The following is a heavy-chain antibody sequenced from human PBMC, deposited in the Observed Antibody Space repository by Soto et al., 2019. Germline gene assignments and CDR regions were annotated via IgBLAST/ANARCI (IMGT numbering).Heavy chain of an antibody. CDR1: GFTFSNYH. J-gene: IGHJ3*02. CDR2: ISGSSSYI. V-gene: IGHV3-21*01. CDR3: ARQINGDYTAFDI. D-gene: IGHD4-17*01. Sequence: GGSLRLSCAASGFTFSNYHMNWVRQAPGKRLEWVSSISGSSSYIYYADSLKGRFTISRDNAKNSLYLQMNTLRAEDTAVYYCARQINGDYTAFDIWGQGTLVTVSS.